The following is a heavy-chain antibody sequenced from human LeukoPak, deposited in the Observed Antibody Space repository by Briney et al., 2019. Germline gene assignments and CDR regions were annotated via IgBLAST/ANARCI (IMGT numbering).Heavy chain of an antibody. CDR1: GGTFSSYA. CDR2: IIPILGIA. D-gene: IGHD2-15*01. V-gene: IGHV1-69*04. CDR3: ARIYCSGGSCYPPYYGMDV. J-gene: IGHJ6*02. Sequence: GGSLRLSCAASGGTFSSYAISWVRQAPGQGLEWMGRIIPILGIANYAQKFQGRVTITADKSTSTAYMELSSLRSEDTAVYYCARIYCSGGSCYPPYYGMDVWGQGTTVTVSS.